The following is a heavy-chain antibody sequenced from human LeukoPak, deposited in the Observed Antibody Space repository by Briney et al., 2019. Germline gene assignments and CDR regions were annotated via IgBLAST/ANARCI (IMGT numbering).Heavy chain of an antibody. J-gene: IGHJ6*02. Sequence: SETLSLTCTVSGGSISSYYWSWIRQPAGKGLEWIGRIYTSASTNYNPSLKSRVTMSVDTSKNQFSLKLSSVTAADTAVYYCAREVPWFGELLPRDQSTRRYGMDVWGQGTTVTVSS. CDR1: GGSISSYY. V-gene: IGHV4-4*07. D-gene: IGHD3-10*01. CDR2: IYTSAST. CDR3: AREVPWFGELLPRDQSTRRYGMDV.